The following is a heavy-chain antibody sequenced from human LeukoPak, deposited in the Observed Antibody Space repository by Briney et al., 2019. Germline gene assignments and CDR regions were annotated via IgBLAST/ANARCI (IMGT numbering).Heavy chain of an antibody. CDR2: IDWDDDK. CDR3: ARISITGTTGPRWFDP. Sequence: SGPALAKPTQTLTLTRTFSGFSLSTSGMCVSWIRQPPGKALEWLARIDWDDDKYYSTSLKTRLTISKDTSKNQVVLTMTNMDPVDTATYYCARISITGTTGPRWFDPWGQGTLVTVSS. J-gene: IGHJ5*02. V-gene: IGHV2-70*11. D-gene: IGHD1-20*01. CDR1: GFSLSTSGMC.